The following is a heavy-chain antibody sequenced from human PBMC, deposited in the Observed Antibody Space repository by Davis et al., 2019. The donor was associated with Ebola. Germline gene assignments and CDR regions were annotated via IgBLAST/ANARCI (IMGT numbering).Heavy chain of an antibody. CDR1: GFTFTNYW. V-gene: IGHV5-51*01. D-gene: IGHD2-2*01. CDR3: ARVASLVSSTRGFDS. CDR2: IYPRDSDT. Sequence: GGSLRLSCKDFGFTFTNYWIAWVRQKPGKGLECMGVIYPRDSDTRYSPSFQGQVTISADKSINTAYLQWSSLKASDTAMYYCARVASLVSSTRGFDSWGQGTLVTVSS. J-gene: IGHJ4*02.